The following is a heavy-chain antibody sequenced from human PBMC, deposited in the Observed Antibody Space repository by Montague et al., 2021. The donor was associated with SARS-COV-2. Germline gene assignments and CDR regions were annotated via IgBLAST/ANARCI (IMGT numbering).Heavy chain of an antibody. CDR1: GGSFSGYY. V-gene: IGHV4-34*01. CDR3: ARPLNLYYYGSGSYSSWFDP. Sequence: SETLSLTCAVYGGSFSGYYWSWIRQPPGKGLEWIGSIYYSGSTYYNPSLKSRVTISVDTSKNQFSLKLSSVTAADTAVYYCARPLNLYYYGSGSYSSWFDPWGRGTLVTVSS. J-gene: IGHJ5*02. D-gene: IGHD3-10*01. CDR2: IYYSGST.